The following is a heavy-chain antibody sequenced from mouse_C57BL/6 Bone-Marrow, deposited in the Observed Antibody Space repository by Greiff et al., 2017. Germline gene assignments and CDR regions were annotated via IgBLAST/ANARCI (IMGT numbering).Heavy chain of an antibody. Sequence: QVQLQQPGAELVRPGTSVKLSCKASGYTFTSYWMHWVKQRPGQGLEWIGVIDPSDSYTNYNQKFKGKATLTVDTSSSTAYRQLSSQTSEDSAVYYGARDYDYDGAWFAYWGQGTLVTVSA. CDR3: ARDYDYDGAWFAY. V-gene: IGHV1-59*01. CDR1: GYTFTSYW. D-gene: IGHD2-4*01. J-gene: IGHJ3*01. CDR2: IDPSDSYT.